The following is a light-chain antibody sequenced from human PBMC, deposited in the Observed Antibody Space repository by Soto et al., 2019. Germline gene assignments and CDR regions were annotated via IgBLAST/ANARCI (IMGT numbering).Light chain of an antibody. CDR1: SSNIGSNT. Sequence: QSVLTQPPSASGTPGHRVTISCSGSSSNIGSNTVNWYQQLPGTAPKLLIYSNNQRPSGVPDRFSGSKSGASASLAISGHQSQDEADCYCAAWDDSLNVLYVFGTGTKVTVL. V-gene: IGLV1-44*01. CDR3: AAWDDSLNVLYV. J-gene: IGLJ1*01. CDR2: SNN.